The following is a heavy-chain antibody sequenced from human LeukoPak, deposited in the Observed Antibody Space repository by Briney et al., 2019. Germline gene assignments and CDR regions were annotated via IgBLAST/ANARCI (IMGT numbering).Heavy chain of an antibody. J-gene: IGHJ6*03. CDR2: INGGGNTT. D-gene: IGHD6-19*01. V-gene: IGHV3-23*01. CDR1: GFAFSSFA. Sequence: GGSLRLSCAASGFAFSSFAMGWVRQSPGKGLEWLSTINGGGNTTFYSDSVKGRFTISRDNSKNTLYLHMDSLRPDDTAIYYCTKELHVAVAVADYYFYMDVWGRGTAVSVSS. CDR3: TKELHVAVAVADYYFYMDV.